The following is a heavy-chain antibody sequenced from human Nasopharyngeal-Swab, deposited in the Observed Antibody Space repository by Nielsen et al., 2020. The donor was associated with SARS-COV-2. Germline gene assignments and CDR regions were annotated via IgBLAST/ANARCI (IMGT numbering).Heavy chain of an antibody. CDR1: GFTFSRYT. J-gene: IGHJ4*02. V-gene: IGHV3-30-3*01. D-gene: IGHD3-22*01. CDR3: ASTPLDSSGYYHAFHY. Sequence: GGSLRLSCAASGFTFSRYTMHWVRQAPGKGLEWVAVISYDGSNKYYADSVKGRFTISRDISKNTLYLQMNSLRAEDTAVFYCASTPLDSSGYYHAFHYWGRGTLVTVSS. CDR2: ISYDGSNK.